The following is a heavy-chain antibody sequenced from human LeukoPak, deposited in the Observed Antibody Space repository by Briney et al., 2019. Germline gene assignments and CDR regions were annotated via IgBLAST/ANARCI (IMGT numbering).Heavy chain of an antibody. CDR2: ISYSGSA. D-gene: IGHD1-26*01. J-gene: IGHJ3*01. Sequence: SETLSLTCAVSGASVTHGGFSWTWVRQPPGKGLEWLALISYSGSAHYTLSLKSRLSISVDTSKNQFSLKLTSVTAADTAVYYCARVRQWEILGAFDLWGQGTTVTVSS. CDR1: GASVTHGGFS. V-gene: IGHV4-30-4*07. CDR3: ARVRQWEILGAFDL.